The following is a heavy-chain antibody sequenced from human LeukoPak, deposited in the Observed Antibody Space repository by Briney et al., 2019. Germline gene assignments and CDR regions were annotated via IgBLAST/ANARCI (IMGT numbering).Heavy chain of an antibody. D-gene: IGHD1-7*01. CDR2: INPGDGRT. Sequence: ASVKVSCKASGYTFTSYWMHWVRQAPGHGLEWMAVINPGDGRTVYAQNLQGRVTMTRDTSTSTVYMELRSLRSEDTAVYYCARDSSLGGTTWWFDTWGQGTLVTVSS. CDR3: ARDSSLGGTTWWFDT. CDR1: GYTFTSYW. J-gene: IGHJ5*02. V-gene: IGHV1-46*01.